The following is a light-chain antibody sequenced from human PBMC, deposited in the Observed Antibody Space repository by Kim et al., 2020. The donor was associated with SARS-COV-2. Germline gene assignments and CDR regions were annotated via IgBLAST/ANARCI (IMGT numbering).Light chain of an antibody. CDR3: HQYSGYPWT. CDR2: APS. CDR1: QSIGSY. V-gene: IGKV1-8*01. J-gene: IGKJ1*01. Sequence: AIRMTQSPSSISASIGDNVTITCRASQSIGSYLTWYQQTGGQAPKLLIYAPSILQSGVPSRFSGSGSGTAFTLSISRLRSEDSATYYCHQYSGYPWTFGQGTKVDIK.